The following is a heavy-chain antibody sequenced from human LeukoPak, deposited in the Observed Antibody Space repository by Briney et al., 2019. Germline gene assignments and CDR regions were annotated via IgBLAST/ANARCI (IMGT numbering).Heavy chain of an antibody. CDR3: ARSGRGTYYYFDW. V-gene: IGHV1-18*01. J-gene: IGHJ4*02. CDR1: GGTFSSYT. CDR2: ISGSNGNT. Sequence: ASVKVSCKASGGTFSSYTISWVRQAPGQGPEWMGWISGSNGNTNYAQKFQGRVTLTTDTSTSTAYMELRSLRSDDTAVYYCARSGRGTYYYFDWWGQGTLVIVSS. D-gene: IGHD3-10*01.